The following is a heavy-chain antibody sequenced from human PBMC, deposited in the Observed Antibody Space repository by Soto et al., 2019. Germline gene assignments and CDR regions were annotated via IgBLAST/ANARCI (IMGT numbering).Heavy chain of an antibody. Sequence: EVQLLESGGGLGQRGGSLRLSCAASGFTFSTYAMNWVRQAPGKGLEWVSGLSGGGAFTYYADSVKGRLTISRDDSKNTLYLQMNSLRVDDTAVYYCAKSGPTNYFDHWGQGTPVTVSS. J-gene: IGHJ4*02. CDR3: AKSGPTNYFDH. CDR2: LSGGGAFT. CDR1: GFTFSTYA. V-gene: IGHV3-23*01.